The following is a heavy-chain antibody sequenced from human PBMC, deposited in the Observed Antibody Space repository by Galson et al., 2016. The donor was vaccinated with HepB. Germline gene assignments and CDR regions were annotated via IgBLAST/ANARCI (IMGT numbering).Heavy chain of an antibody. J-gene: IGHJ4*02. Sequence: QSGAEVKKPGESLKISCQASGYLFITYWIGWVRQMPGKGLEWMGIIYPGDSDTKYNPSFQGRVTISADKSFNIAYLQWSSLKASDTAMYYCVRLPSNYYGSVSYYRVRYEFDFCGLGTLITVSS. V-gene: IGHV5-51*01. CDR2: IYPGDSDT. CDR3: VRLPSNYYGSVSYYRVRYEFDF. D-gene: IGHD3-10*01. CDR1: GYLFITYW.